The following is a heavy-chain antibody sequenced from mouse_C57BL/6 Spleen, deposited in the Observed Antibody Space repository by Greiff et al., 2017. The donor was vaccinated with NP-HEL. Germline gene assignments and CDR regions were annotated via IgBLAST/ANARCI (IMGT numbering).Heavy chain of an antibody. J-gene: IGHJ3*01. V-gene: IGHV5-6*01. CDR3: ASLTIY. CDR2: ISSGGSYT. Sequence: EVMLVESGGDLVKPGGSLKLSCAASGFTFSSYGMSWVRQTPDKRLEWVATISSGGSYTYYPDSVKGRFTISRDNAKNTLYLQMSSLKSEDTAMYYCASLTIYWGQGTLVTVSA. CDR1: GFTFSSYG. D-gene: IGHD4-1*01.